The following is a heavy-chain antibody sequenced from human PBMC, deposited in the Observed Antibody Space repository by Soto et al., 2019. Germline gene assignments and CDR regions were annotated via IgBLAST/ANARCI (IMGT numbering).Heavy chain of an antibody. CDR1: GDSVSSNSAA. J-gene: IGHJ6*02. CDR2: TYYKSKWYN. CDR3: TRDKTVTRGYGMDV. D-gene: IGHD4-17*01. V-gene: IGHV6-1*01. Sequence: SQTLSLTCAISGDSVSSNSAAWNWIRQSPSRGLEWLGRTYYKSKWYNDYAVYVKSRITINPDTSKNQFSLQLNSVTPEDTAVYYCTRDKTVTRGYGMDVWGQGTTVTVSS.